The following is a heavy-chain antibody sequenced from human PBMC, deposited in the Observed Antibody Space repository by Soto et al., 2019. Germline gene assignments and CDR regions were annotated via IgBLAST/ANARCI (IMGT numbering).Heavy chain of an antibody. V-gene: IGHV1-69*01. D-gene: IGHD3-10*01. J-gene: IGHJ6*02. CDR1: GGTFSSYA. CDR3: ARGPYGSGSYYLPYYYYGMDV. CDR2: IIPNFGTA. Sequence: QVQLVQSGAEVKKPGSSVKVSCKASGGTFSSYAISWVRQAPGQGLEWMGGIIPNFGTANYAQKFQGRVTITADESTSTAYMELSSLRSEDTAVYYCARGPYGSGSYYLPYYYYGMDVWGQGTTVTVSS.